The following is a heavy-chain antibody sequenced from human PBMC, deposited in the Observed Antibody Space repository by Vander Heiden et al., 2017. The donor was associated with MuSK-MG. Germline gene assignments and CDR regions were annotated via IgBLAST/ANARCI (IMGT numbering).Heavy chain of an antibody. CDR1: GGSFSGYY. J-gene: IGHJ3*02. V-gene: IGHV4-34*01. D-gene: IGHD4-4*01. Sequence: QVQLQQWGAGLLKPSETLSLTCAVYGGSFSGYYWSWIRQPPGKGLEWIGEINHRGSTNYNPSLKSRVTISVDTSKNQFSMKLSSVTAADTAVYYCARPVTAFDIWGQGTMVTVSS. CDR2: INHRGST. CDR3: ARPVTAFDI.